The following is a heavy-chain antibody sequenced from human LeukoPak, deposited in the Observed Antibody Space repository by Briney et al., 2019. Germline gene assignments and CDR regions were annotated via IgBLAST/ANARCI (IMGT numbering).Heavy chain of an antibody. J-gene: IGHJ6*03. Sequence: GGSLRLSCAASGFTFNNYGMHWVRQAPGKGLEWVAFIRFDESADFYADSVKGRFTISRGNSKNTLYLQMNSLRAEDTALYYCARLSAYYYGSYFYYYMDVWGKGTTVTVSS. CDR3: ARLSAYYYGSYFYYYMDV. CDR2: IRFDESAD. CDR1: GFTFNNYG. D-gene: IGHD3-10*01. V-gene: IGHV3-30*02.